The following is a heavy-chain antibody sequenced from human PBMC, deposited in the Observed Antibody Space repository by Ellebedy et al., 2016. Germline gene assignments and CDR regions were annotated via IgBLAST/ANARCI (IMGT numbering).Heavy chain of an antibody. D-gene: IGHD3-10*01. CDR2: INHSGNT. CDR3: ARGPRLFTMTRGVLRAMDV. J-gene: IGHJ6*02. V-gene: IGHV4-34*01. Sequence: SETLSLTXGVYGGSLSGYYWSWIRQPPGKGLEWIGEINHSGNTDYNPSLESRVTISVDTSKNQFSLILSSVAAADTAVYYCARGPRLFTMTRGVLRAMDVWGQGSTVIVS. CDR1: GGSLSGYY.